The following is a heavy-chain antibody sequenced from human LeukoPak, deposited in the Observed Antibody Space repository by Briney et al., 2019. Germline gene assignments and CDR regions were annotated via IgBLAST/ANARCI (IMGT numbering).Heavy chain of an antibody. Sequence: GGSLRLSCAASGFTVSSNYMSWVRQAPGKGLEWVAVMSYDGSNKYYADSVKGRFTISRDNSKNTLYLQMNSLRAEDTAVYYCARRGLWRDGYAIDYWGQGTLVTVSS. V-gene: IGHV3-30-3*01. CDR1: GFTVSSNY. CDR2: MSYDGSNK. J-gene: IGHJ4*02. CDR3: ARRGLWRDGYAIDY. D-gene: IGHD5-24*01.